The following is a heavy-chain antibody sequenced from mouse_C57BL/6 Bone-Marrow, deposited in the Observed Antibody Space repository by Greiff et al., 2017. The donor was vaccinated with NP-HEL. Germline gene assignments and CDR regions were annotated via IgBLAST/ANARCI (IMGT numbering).Heavy chain of an antibody. J-gene: IGHJ3*01. CDR3: ARTELRAWFAY. V-gene: IGHV1-42*01. D-gene: IGHD2-12*01. CDR1: GYSFTGYY. CDR2: INPSTGGT. Sequence: EVQLQQSGPELVKPGASVKISCTASGYSFTGYYMNWVKQSPEKSLEWIGEINPSTGGTTYNQKFKAKATLTVDKSSSTDYMQLKRLTSEDSAVYYCARTELRAWFAYWGQGTLVTVSA.